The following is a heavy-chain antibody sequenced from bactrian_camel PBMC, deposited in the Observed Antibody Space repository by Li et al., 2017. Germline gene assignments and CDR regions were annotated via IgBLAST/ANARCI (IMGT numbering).Heavy chain of an antibody. J-gene: IGHJ4*01. Sequence: HVQLVESGGGSAQAGGSLRLSCVASGVTYNIYCMGWFRQPPGKEREGVAIIDSDGSTGYEDSVKGRFTISRDNAKNTIYLQMDNLKPDDSAVYYCAAKVFPCRSYSDYAEHWGQGTQVTVS. CDR2: IDSDGSTG. CDR3: AAKVFPCRSYSDYAEH. D-gene: IGHD4*01. V-gene: IGHV3-2*01. CDR1: GVTYNIYC.